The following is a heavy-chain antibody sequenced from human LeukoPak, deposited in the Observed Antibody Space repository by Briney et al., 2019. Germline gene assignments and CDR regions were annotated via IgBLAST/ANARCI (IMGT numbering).Heavy chain of an antibody. CDR2: VIPIFVTA. Sequence: GASVTVSCKPSVGTFSSYAISWLGQAPGQGLEWIGGVIPIFVTAKYAQKFQRRVTITADKSTSTAYTELSSLRSEDTAVYYCAKKGVYGDYIDYWGQGTLVTVSS. D-gene: IGHD4-17*01. V-gene: IGHV1-69*06. CDR3: AKKGVYGDYIDY. CDR1: VGTFSSYA. J-gene: IGHJ4*02.